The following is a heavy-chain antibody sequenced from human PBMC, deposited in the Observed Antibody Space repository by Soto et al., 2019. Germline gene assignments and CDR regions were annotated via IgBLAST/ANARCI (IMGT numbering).Heavy chain of an antibody. J-gene: IGHJ4*02. CDR1: GLTFSSYW. Sequence: EVHLVESGGGLVQPGGSLRLSCAASGLTFSSYWMHWVRQAPGKGLVWVSRINSDGSSTSYADSVKGRFNISRDNNKNTLHQQTNSLRGEDTAEYYCVRTSLVEAAATREGYWGQGTLVTFSS. CDR3: VRTSLVEAAATREGY. V-gene: IGHV3-74*01. CDR2: INSDGSST. D-gene: IGHD2-15*01.